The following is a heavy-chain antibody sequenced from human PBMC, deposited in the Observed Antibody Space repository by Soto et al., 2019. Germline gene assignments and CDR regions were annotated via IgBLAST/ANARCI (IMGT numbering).Heavy chain of an antibody. D-gene: IGHD3-22*01. CDR1: GFTFSTYW. J-gene: IGHJ4*02. V-gene: IGHV3-74*01. CDR2: IKTDGSYT. Sequence: EVQLVESGGGLVQPGGSLRLSCAASGFTFSTYWMHWVRQAPGKGLEWVSRIKTDGSYTNYVDSVKGRFTISRDNAKNTLFLQMDSLGAEDTAVYLCATGGSGYFRYWGQGTLVTVSS. CDR3: ATGGSGYFRY.